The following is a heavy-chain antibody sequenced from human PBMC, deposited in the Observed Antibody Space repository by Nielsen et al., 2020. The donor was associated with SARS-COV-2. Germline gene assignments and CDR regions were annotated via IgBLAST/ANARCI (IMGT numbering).Heavy chain of an antibody. Sequence: GESLKISCAASGFTFSSYAMSWVRQAPGKGLEWVSAISGSGGSKYYADSVKGRFTISRDNSKNTLYLQMNSLRAEDTAVYYCAKAPYSSSWYYNYWGQGTLVTVSS. D-gene: IGHD6-13*01. J-gene: IGHJ4*02. CDR2: ISGSGGSK. CDR3: AKAPYSSSWYYNY. CDR1: GFTFSSYA. V-gene: IGHV3-23*01.